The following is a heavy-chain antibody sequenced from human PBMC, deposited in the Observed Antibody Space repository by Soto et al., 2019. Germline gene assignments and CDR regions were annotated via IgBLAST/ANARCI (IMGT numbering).Heavy chain of an antibody. V-gene: IGHV3-21*01. CDR3: ARDRQSTPWYAADY. CDR2: ISGSGGYI. Sequence: PGGSLRLSCEGSGFTFSSYSMNWVRQAPGKGLEWASSISGSGGYIYYADSVKGRFTISRDNAKNSLYLQMTSLRDEDTALYYCARDRQSTPWYAADYWGQGSLVTVSS. CDR1: GFTFSSYS. D-gene: IGHD6-13*01. J-gene: IGHJ4*02.